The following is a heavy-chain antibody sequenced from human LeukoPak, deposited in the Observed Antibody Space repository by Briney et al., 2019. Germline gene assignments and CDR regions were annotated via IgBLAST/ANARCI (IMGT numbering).Heavy chain of an antibody. CDR1: GFIFSDAW. J-gene: IGHJ3*02. D-gene: IGHD1-26*01. CDR3: AKDLYRIVGVTRDTFDI. Sequence: PGGSLRLSRAASGFIFSDAWMSWVRQAPGKGLEWVCHVKIKTEGGSADYSAPVKRRFTISRDNSRNTLYLQMNSLRAEDTAVYYCAKDLYRIVGVTRDTFDIWGQGTMVTVSS. CDR2: VKIKTEGGSA. V-gene: IGHV3-15*01.